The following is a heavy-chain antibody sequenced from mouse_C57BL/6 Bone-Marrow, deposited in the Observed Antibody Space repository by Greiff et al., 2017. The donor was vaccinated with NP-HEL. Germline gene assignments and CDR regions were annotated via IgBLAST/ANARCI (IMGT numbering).Heavy chain of an antibody. J-gene: IGHJ4*01. D-gene: IGHD4-1*01. Sequence: EVMLVESGGGLVKPGGSLKLSCAASGFTFSSYAMSWVRQTPEKRLEWVATISDGGSYTYYPDNVKGRFTISRDNAKNNLYLQMSHLKSEDTAMYYCAREGNWDDAMDYWGQGTSVTVSS. V-gene: IGHV5-4*01. CDR1: GFTFSSYA. CDR3: AREGNWDDAMDY. CDR2: ISDGGSYT.